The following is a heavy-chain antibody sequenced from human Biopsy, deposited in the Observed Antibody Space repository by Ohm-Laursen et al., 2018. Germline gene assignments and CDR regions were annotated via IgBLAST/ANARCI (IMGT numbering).Heavy chain of an antibody. D-gene: IGHD3-9*01. J-gene: IGHJ6*02. CDR2: ISWYGRTR. CDR1: GFTFDDYG. CDR3: ARAFRGQYFYYYYGMDV. Sequence: GSLRLSCAASGFTFDDYGMHGVRQAPGKGLEWVSLISWYGRTRYYADSVKGRFTISRDNSKNSLYLQMNSLRLEDTALYFCARAFRGQYFYYYYGMDVWGQGTTVTVSS. V-gene: IGHV3-43D*04.